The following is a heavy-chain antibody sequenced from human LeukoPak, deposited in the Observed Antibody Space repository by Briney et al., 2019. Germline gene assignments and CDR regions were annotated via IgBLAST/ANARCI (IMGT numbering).Heavy chain of an antibody. V-gene: IGHV1-2*02. CDR2: INPNSGGT. D-gene: IGHD3-22*01. CDR1: GYTFTGYY. CDR3: ARDVDSSGYVGN. Sequence: ASVKVSCKASGYTFTGYYMHWVRQAPGQGLEWMGWINPNSGGTNYAQKFQGRVSMTRDTSISTVYMELSRLRSDDTAVYYCARDVDSSGYVGNWGQGTLITVSS. J-gene: IGHJ4*02.